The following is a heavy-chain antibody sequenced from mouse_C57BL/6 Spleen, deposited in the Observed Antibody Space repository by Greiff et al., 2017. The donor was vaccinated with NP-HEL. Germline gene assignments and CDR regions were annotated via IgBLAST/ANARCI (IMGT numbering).Heavy chain of an antibody. CDR2: ISSGSSTI. D-gene: IGHD4-1*01. J-gene: IGHJ3*01. CDR3: ARAGKDGFAY. Sequence: EVKVVESGGGLVKPGGSLKLSCAASGFTFSDYGMHWVRQAPEKGLEWVGYISSGSSTIYYADTVKGRFTISRDNAKNTLFLQMTSLRSEDTDMYYCARAGKDGFAYWGQGTLVTVSA. CDR1: GFTFSDYG. V-gene: IGHV5-17*01.